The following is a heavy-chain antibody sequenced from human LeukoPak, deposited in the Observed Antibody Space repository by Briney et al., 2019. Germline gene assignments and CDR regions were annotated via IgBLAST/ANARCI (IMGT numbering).Heavy chain of an antibody. CDR3: TKETPQMDV. V-gene: IGHV3-48*03. D-gene: IGHD2-15*01. CDR2: ISSTGNTV. Sequence: GGSLRLSCAASGFTFSSHEMNWVRQAPGQGLEWVAYISSTGNTVHYAGSVKGRFTISRDNAKNSLYLQMNRLRAEDTAVYYCTKETPQMDVWGKGTTVTVSS. CDR1: GFTFSSHE. J-gene: IGHJ6*04.